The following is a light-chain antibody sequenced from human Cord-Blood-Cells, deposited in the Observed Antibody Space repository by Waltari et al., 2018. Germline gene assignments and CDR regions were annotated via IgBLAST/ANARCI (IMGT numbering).Light chain of an antibody. Sequence: QSALTQPASVSGSPGQSITISCTGTSSDVGGYNNVSWYQQHPGKAPKLVIYDVSKRPSGVSNRFSGSKSGNAASLSISGLQAENEADYYCSSYTSSSTYVFGTGPKVTVL. CDR3: SSYTSSSTYV. V-gene: IGLV2-14*01. CDR1: SSDVGGYNN. CDR2: DVS. J-gene: IGLJ1*01.